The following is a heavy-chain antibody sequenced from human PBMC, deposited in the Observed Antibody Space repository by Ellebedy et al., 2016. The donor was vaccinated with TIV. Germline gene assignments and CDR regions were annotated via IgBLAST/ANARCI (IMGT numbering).Heavy chain of an antibody. V-gene: IGHV2-70*12. CDR1: GGSISSYY. CDR3: AHRGRVITGTTSLFDY. D-gene: IGHD1-7*01. J-gene: IGHJ4*02. Sequence: TLSLTCTVSGGSISSYYRSWIRQPPGKALEWLARIDWDDDKYYSTSLKTRLTISKDTSKNQVVLTMTNMDPVDTATYYCAHRGRVITGTTSLFDYWGQGTLVTVSS. CDR2: IDWDDDK.